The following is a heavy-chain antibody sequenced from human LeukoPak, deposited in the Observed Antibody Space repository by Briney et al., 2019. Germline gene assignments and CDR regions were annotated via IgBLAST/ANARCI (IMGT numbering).Heavy chain of an antibody. J-gene: IGHJ5*02. CDR2: INPNSGGT. CDR3: ARGAVAAPYNWFDP. D-gene: IGHD6-19*01. CDR1: GYTFTGYY. Sequence: GASVKVSCKASGYTFTGYYMHWVRQAPGQGLEWMGWINPNSGGTNYAQKFQGRVTMTRDTSISTAYMELSRLRSDDTAVYYCARGAVAAPYNWFDPWGQGTLVTVSS. V-gene: IGHV1-2*02.